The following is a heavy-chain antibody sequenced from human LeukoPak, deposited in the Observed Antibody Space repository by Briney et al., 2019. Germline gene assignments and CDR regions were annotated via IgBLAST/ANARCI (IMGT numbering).Heavy chain of an antibody. J-gene: IGHJ4*02. CDR2: IWYDGSNK. CDR1: GFTFSSYG. CDR3: ARSTAGDYDSSGEDYFDY. D-gene: IGHD3-22*01. Sequence: GRSLRLSCAASGFTFSSYGIHWVRQAPGKGLEWVAVIWYDGSNKYYADSVKGRFTISRDNSKNTLYLQMNSLGAEDTAVYYCARSTAGDYDSSGEDYFDYWGQGTLVTVSS. V-gene: IGHV3-33*01.